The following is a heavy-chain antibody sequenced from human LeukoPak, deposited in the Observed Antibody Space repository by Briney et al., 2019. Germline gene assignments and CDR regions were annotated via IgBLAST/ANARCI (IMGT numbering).Heavy chain of an antibody. CDR1: GYNFTTYW. V-gene: IGHV5-51*01. D-gene: IGHD3-3*01. J-gene: IGHJ3*02. Sequence: PGESLKISCRVSGYNFTTYWIGWVRQMPGKGLEWMGIIYPGDSDTRYSPSFQGQVTISADKSFSTAYLQRSSLKASDTAMYYCARIMERSGPGAFDIWGQGTMVTVSS. CDR2: IYPGDSDT. CDR3: ARIMERSGPGAFDI.